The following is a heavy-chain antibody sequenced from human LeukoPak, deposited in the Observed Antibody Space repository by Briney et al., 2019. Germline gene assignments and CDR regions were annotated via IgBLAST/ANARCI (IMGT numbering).Heavy chain of an antibody. Sequence: SETLSLTCTVSGSSITTAFYWGWIRQPPGKGLEWIGSIYHSGSTSYNPSLKSRVTISVHTSKNQFSLKLSSVTAADTAVYYCTRGRRYSSSWKQNYYFDYWGQGTLVTVSS. D-gene: IGHD6-13*01. CDR3: TRGRRYSSSWKQNYYFDY. V-gene: IGHV4-38-2*02. J-gene: IGHJ4*02. CDR2: IYHSGST. CDR1: GSSITTAFY.